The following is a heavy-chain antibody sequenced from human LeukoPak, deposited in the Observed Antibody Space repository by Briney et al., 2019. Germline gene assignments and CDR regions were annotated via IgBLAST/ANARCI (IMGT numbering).Heavy chain of an antibody. Sequence: GASVKVSCKASGGTFSSYAISWVRQAPGQGLEWMGGIIPIFGTANYAQKFQGRVTITADESTSTAYMELSSLRSEDTAVYYCARTPPRVDDFWSGGFDYWGQGTLVTVSS. CDR2: IIPIFGTA. D-gene: IGHD3-3*01. V-gene: IGHV1-69*13. CDR3: ARTPPRVDDFWSGGFDY. J-gene: IGHJ4*02. CDR1: GGTFSSYA.